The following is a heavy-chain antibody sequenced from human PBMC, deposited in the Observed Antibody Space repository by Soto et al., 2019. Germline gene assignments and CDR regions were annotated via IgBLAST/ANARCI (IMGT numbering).Heavy chain of an antibody. J-gene: IGHJ3*02. D-gene: IGHD3-22*01. Sequence: GGSLRLSCAASGFTFSSYAMSWVRQAPGKGLEWVSAISGSGGSTYYADSVKGRFTISRDNSKNTLYLQMNSLRAEDTAVYYCAKLGGITMIVVAYDDFDIWGQGTMVTVSS. CDR3: AKLGGITMIVVAYDDFDI. CDR1: GFTFSSYA. CDR2: ISGSGGST. V-gene: IGHV3-23*01.